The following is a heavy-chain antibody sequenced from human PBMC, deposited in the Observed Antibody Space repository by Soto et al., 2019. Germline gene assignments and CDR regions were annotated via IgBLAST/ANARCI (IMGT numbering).Heavy chain of an antibody. CDR2: IYHSGST. CDR1: GGSISSSNW. CDR3: ASIAARLYYYGMDV. Sequence: SETLSLTCAVSGGSISSSNWWSRVRQPPGKGLEWIGEIYHSGSTSYNPSLKSRVTISVDKSKNQFSLKLSSVTAADTAVYYCASIAARLYYYGMDVWGQGTTVTVSS. V-gene: IGHV4-4*02. D-gene: IGHD6-6*01. J-gene: IGHJ6*02.